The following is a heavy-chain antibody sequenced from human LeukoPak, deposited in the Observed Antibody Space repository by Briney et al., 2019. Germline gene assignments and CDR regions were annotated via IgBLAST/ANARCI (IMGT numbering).Heavy chain of an antibody. J-gene: IGHJ6*02. D-gene: IGHD6-19*01. CDR1: GGTFSSYA. CDR3: ARGPYPGYSSGWSLSPEYYGMDV. Sequence: HRASVKVSCKASGGTFSSYAISWVRQAPGQGLEWMGRIIPILGIANYAQKFQGRVTITADKSTSTAYMELSSLRSEDTAVYYCARGPYPGYSSGWSLSPEYYGMDVWGQGTTVTVSS. V-gene: IGHV1-69*04. CDR2: IIPILGIA.